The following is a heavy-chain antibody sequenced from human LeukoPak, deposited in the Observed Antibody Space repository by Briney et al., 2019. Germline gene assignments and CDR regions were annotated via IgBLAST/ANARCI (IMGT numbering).Heavy chain of an antibody. D-gene: IGHD6-13*01. J-gene: IGHJ4*02. CDR3: ATSRSKHSSSWYYFDY. Sequence: SQTLSLTYAISGDSVSSNSAAWNWIRQSPSRGLEWLGRTYYRSKWYNDYAVSVKSRITINPDTSKNQFSLQLNSVTPEDTAVYYCATSRSKHSSSWYYFDYWGQGTLVTVSS. CDR2: TYYRSKWYN. CDR1: GDSVSSNSAA. V-gene: IGHV6-1*01.